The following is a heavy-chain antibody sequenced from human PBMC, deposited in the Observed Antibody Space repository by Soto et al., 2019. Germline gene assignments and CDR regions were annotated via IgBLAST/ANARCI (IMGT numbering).Heavy chain of an antibody. CDR3: GGGSHYIWNF. V-gene: IGHV4-34*01. CDR2: INHSGST. D-gene: IGHD3-10*01. CDR1: GGSFSDYY. J-gene: IGHJ4*02. Sequence: SETLSLTCAVYGGSFSDYYWSWIRQPPGKGLEWIGEINHSGSTKYNPSVNSRVSISVDTSKNQFSLKVSSVTAADTVVYYCGGGSHYIWNFWGQGTLVTVSS.